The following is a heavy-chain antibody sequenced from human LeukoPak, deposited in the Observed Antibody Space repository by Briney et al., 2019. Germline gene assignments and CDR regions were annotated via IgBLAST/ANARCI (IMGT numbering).Heavy chain of an antibody. Sequence: GGSLRLSCAASGFTFSSYAMSWVRQAPGKGLEWVSAISGSGGSTYYADSVKGRFTISRDNSKNTLYLQMNSLRAEDTAVYYCAKDPRIAVAGAPNENFDYWGQGTLVTVSS. CDR2: ISGSGGST. CDR3: AKDPRIAVAGAPNENFDY. J-gene: IGHJ4*02. V-gene: IGHV3-23*01. D-gene: IGHD6-19*01. CDR1: GFTFSSYA.